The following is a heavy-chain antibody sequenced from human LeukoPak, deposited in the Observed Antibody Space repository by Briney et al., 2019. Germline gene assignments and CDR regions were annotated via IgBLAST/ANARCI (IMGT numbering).Heavy chain of an antibody. J-gene: IGHJ4*02. D-gene: IGHD6-25*01. CDR3: ARAFRIAAKPYFDY. CDR2: INHSGST. V-gene: IGHV4-34*01. CDR1: GGSFSGYY. Sequence: KPSETLSLTCAVYGGSFSGYYWSWIRQPPGKGLEWIGEINHSGSTNYNPSLKSRVTISVDTSKNQFSLKLSSVTAADTAMYYCARAFRIAAKPYFDYWGQGTLVTVSS.